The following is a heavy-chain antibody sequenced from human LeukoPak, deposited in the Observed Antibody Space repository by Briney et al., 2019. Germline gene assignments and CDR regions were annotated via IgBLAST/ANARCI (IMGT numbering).Heavy chain of an antibody. Sequence: SETLSLTCAVYGGSFSGYYWSWIRQPPGKGLEWIGYIYYSGSTNYNPSLKSRVTISVDTSKNQFSLKLSSVTAADTAVYYCARGGRDTGPYWYFDLWGRGTLVTVSS. V-gene: IGHV4-59*01. CDR1: GGSFSGYY. D-gene: IGHD3-10*01. CDR3: ARGGRDTGPYWYFDL. CDR2: IYYSGST. J-gene: IGHJ2*01.